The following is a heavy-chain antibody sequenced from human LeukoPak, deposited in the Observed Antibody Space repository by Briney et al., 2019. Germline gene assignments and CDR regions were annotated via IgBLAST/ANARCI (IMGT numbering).Heavy chain of an antibody. CDR2: MYSGGDT. J-gene: IGHJ5*02. Sequence: GGSLRLSCAASGFTVSDNYISWVRQAPGKGLEWVSAMYSGGDTYYADSVKGRFTFSRDISKNTLYLQMNGLRTEDTAMYYCARDAPQVPAAGVLASCVQGTLVTVSS. CDR1: GFTVSDNY. D-gene: IGHD6-13*01. V-gene: IGHV3-53*01. CDR3: ARDAPQVPAAGVLAS.